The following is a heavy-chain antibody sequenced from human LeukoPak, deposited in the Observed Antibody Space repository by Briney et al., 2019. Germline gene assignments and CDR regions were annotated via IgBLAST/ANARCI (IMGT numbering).Heavy chain of an antibody. CDR1: GYTFTSYG. Sequence: ASVKVSCRTSGYTFTSYGISWVRQAPGQGLEWMGWISAYNGNTNYAQKLQGRVAMTTDTSTSTAYMELRSLRSDDTAVYYCARSPDILTGENFDYWGQGTLVTVSS. J-gene: IGHJ4*02. CDR2: ISAYNGNT. CDR3: ARSPDILTGENFDY. V-gene: IGHV1-18*01. D-gene: IGHD3-9*01.